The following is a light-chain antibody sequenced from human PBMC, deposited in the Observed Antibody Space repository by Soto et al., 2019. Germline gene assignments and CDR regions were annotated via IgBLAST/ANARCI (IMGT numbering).Light chain of an antibody. J-gene: IGLJ1*01. V-gene: IGLV2-11*01. CDR1: SSDVGGYNY. CDR3: CLYAGSYTFNYV. Sequence: QSALTQPRSVSGSPGQSVTISCTGTSSDVGGYNYVSWYQQHPGKAPKLMIYDVSKRPSGVPDRFSGSKSGNTASLTISGLQAEDEADYYCCLYAGSYTFNYVFGTGTKLTVL. CDR2: DVS.